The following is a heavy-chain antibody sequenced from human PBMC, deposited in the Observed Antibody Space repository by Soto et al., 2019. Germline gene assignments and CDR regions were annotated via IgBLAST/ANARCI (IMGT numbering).Heavy chain of an antibody. CDR3: ARDQGYGSGSYYRALDY. D-gene: IGHD3-10*01. CDR2: VWYDGSNK. Sequence: GGSLRLSCAASGFTFSSYGMHWARQAPGKGLEWVAVVWYDGSNKYYADSVKGRFTISRDNSKNTLYLQMNSLRAEDTAVYYCARDQGYGSGSYYRALDYWGQGTLVTVSS. CDR1: GFTFSSYG. V-gene: IGHV3-33*01. J-gene: IGHJ4*02.